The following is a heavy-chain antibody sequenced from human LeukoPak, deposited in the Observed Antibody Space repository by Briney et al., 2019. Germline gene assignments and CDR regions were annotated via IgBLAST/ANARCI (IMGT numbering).Heavy chain of an antibody. V-gene: IGHV4-39*07. Sequence: SETLSLTCTVSGGSISSSSYYWGWLRQPPGKGLEWIGSIYHSGSTYYNPSLKSRVTISVDTSKNQFSLKLSSVTAADTAVYYCARGVARSSKFHFSYYFDYWGQGTLVTVSS. CDR2: IYHSGST. J-gene: IGHJ4*02. CDR1: GGSISSSSYY. CDR3: ARGVARSSKFHFSYYFDY. D-gene: IGHD6-6*01.